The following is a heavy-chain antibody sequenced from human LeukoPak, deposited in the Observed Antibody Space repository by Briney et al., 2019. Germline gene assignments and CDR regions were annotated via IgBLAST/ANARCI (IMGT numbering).Heavy chain of an antibody. CDR2: ISGSGGST. J-gene: IGHJ4*02. Sequence: PGGSLRLSCAASGFTFSSYAMSWVRQAPGKGLEWVSAISGSGGSTYYADSVKGRFTISRDNSKNTLYPQMNSLRVKDTAVYYCAKGTGYSSGWYDYWGQGTLVTVSS. V-gene: IGHV3-23*01. D-gene: IGHD6-19*01. CDR3: AKGTGYSSGWYDY. CDR1: GFTFSSYA.